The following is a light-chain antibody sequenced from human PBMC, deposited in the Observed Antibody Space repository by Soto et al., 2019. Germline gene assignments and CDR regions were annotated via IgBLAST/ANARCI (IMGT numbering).Light chain of an antibody. CDR3: SAYTSRSTLV. J-gene: IGLJ2*01. CDR1: SRDIGAHNL. Sequence: QSALTQPASLSGSPGQSITISCSGTSRDIGAHNLVSWYQQLPGKAPKLLIYEVRSRPSGISYRFSGSKSGTTASLTISSLLPEDEADYYCSAYTSRSTLVFGGGTKLTVL. CDR2: EVR. V-gene: IGLV2-14*01.